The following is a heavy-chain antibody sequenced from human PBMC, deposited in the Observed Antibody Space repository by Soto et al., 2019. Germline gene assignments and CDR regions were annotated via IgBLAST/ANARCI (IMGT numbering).Heavy chain of an antibody. V-gene: IGHV3-9*01. CDR3: AKDIRGRPPYYFDY. CDR1: GFTFDDYA. D-gene: IGHD6-6*01. Sequence: EVQLVESGGGLVQPGRSLRLSCAASGFTFDDYAMHWVRQAPGKGLEWVSGISWNSGSIGYADPVKGRFTISRDNAKNSLYLQMNRLRAEDTALYYCAKDIRGRPPYYFDYWGQGTLVTVSS. CDR2: ISWNSGSI. J-gene: IGHJ4*02.